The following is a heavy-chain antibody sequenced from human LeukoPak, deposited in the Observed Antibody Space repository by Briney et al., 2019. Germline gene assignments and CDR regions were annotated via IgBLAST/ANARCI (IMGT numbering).Heavy chain of an antibody. D-gene: IGHD4-17*01. V-gene: IGHV5-51*01. CDR3: ATVRTYGDYAMNY. CDR1: GYSFTSYW. Sequence: GESLKISCMGSGYSFTSYWIGWVRQMPGKGLEWMGIIYPGDSDTRYSPSFQGQVTISADKSISTAYLQWSSLKASDTGMYYCATVRTYGDYAMNYWGQGTLVTVSS. J-gene: IGHJ4*02. CDR2: IYPGDSDT.